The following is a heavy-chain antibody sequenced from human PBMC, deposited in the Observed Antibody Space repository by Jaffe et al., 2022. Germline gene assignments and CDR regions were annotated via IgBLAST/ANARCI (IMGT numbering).Heavy chain of an antibody. J-gene: IGHJ3*02. CDR1: GYSFTSYW. V-gene: IGHV5-51*03. CDR2: IYPGDSDT. CDR3: VRLRGPRYFDWPTTSNIGGAFDI. Sequence: EVQLVQSGAEVKKPGESLKISCKGSGYSFTSYWIGWVRQMPGKGLEWMGIIYPGDSDTRYSPSFQGQVTISADKSISTAYLQWSSLKASDTAMYYCVRLRGPRYFDWPTTSNIGGAFDIWGQGTMVTVSS. D-gene: IGHD3-9*01.